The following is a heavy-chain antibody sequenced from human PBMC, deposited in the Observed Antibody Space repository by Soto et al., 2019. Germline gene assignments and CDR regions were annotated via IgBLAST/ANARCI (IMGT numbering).Heavy chain of an antibody. D-gene: IGHD2-15*01. CDR3: ARDLEVVVLGVDHYYYYGMDV. V-gene: IGHV1-69*13. J-gene: IGHJ6*02. CDR2: IIPIFETA. CDR1: GGTFSSFA. Sequence: GASVKVSGKTSGGTFSSFAISWVRQAPGQGLESMGGIIPIFETANYAQKFQGRVTITADEITGTAYMELRSLRSEDTGVYYCARDLEVVVLGVDHYYYYGMDVWGQGTTVTVSS.